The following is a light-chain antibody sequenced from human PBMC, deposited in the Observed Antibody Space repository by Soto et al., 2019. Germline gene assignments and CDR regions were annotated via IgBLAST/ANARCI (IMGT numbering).Light chain of an antibody. CDR3: SSYTSSSTLYV. J-gene: IGLJ1*01. CDR2: GVS. V-gene: IGLV2-14*01. CDR1: SSDVGGYNY. Sequence: QSALTQPASVSGSPGQSITMSCTGTSSDVGGYNYVSWYQQHPGKAPKLMIYGVSNRPSGVANRFSGSKSGNTASLTISGLQAEDEADCYCSSYTSSSTLYVFGTGTKVTVL.